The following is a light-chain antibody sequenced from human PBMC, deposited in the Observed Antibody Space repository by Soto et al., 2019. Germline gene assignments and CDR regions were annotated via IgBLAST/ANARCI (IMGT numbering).Light chain of an antibody. Sequence: EIVLTQSPGTLSLSPGERATLSCRASQSVASRNLAWYQQKSGQAPRLLIYGASSRAIHTPDRFSGSGSGTDFTLTISGLEPEDFAVYYCQHFGNSLWTFGPGTKVEI. CDR3: QHFGNSLWT. CDR2: GAS. J-gene: IGKJ1*01. CDR1: QSVASRN. V-gene: IGKV3-20*01.